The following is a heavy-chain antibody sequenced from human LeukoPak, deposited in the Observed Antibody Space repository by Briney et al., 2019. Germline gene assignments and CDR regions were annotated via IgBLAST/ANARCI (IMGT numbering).Heavy chain of an antibody. Sequence: GGSLRLSCAVSGITLSNYGMSWVRQAPGKGLEWVAGISGSGGSTNFADSVKGRFTISRDNPWNTLYLQMNSLRAEDTAVYFCAKRAVVIRVILVGFHKEAYYFDSWGQGALVTVSS. V-gene: IGHV3-23*01. D-gene: IGHD3-22*01. CDR3: AKRAVVIRVILVGFHKEAYYFDS. CDR1: GITLSNYG. J-gene: IGHJ4*02. CDR2: ISGSGGST.